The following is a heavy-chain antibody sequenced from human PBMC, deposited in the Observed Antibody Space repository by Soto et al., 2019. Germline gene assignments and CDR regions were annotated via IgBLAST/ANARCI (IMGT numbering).Heavy chain of an antibody. CDR3: ARDGFFGRSGYFDY. CDR2: IYYSGST. Sequence: PSEPLSLTCTVCGGSTSSGDYYWNWIRQPPGKGLDWIGYIYYSGSTFYSPSLKSRVTISIDTSKNQFSLKLSSVTAADTAVYYCARDGFFGRSGYFDYWGQG. CDR1: GGSTSSGDYY. D-gene: IGHD3-3*01. J-gene: IGHJ4*02. V-gene: IGHV4-30-4*01.